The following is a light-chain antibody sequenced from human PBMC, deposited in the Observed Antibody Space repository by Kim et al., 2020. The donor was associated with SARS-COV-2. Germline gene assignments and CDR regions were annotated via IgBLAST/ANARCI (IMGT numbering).Light chain of an antibody. CDR3: SSWADSLNRHVV. Sequence: QSVLTQPPSASGTPGQRVTISCSGSSSNIGSNAVSWYQQLPGTAPKLLIYNDNHRPSGIPDRFSGSKSGTSASLAISGLQSEDEADYFCSSWADSLNRHVVFGGGTRLTVL. CDR1: SSNIGSNA. J-gene: IGLJ2*01. V-gene: IGLV1-44*01. CDR2: NDN.